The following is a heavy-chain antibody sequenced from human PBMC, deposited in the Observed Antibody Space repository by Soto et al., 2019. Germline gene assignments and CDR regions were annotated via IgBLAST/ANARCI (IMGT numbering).Heavy chain of an antibody. V-gene: IGHV3-30-3*01. CDR1: GFTFSSYA. J-gene: IGHJ4*02. CDR2: ISYDGSNK. Sequence: LRLSCAASGFTFSSYAMHWVRQAPGKGLEWVAVISYDGSNKYYADSVKGRFTISRDNSKNTLYLQMNSLRAEDTAVYYCVREWLANFDYWGQGTLVTVSS. CDR3: VREWLANFDY. D-gene: IGHD6-19*01.